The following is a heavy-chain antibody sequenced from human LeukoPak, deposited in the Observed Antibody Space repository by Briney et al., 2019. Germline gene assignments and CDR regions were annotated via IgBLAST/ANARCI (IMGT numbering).Heavy chain of an antibody. D-gene: IGHD3-22*01. V-gene: IGHV4-59*01. J-gene: IGHJ3*02. CDR1: GGSISSYY. Sequence: PSETLSLTYTVSGGSISSYYWSWIRQPPGKGLEWIGYIYYSGSTNYNPSLKSRVTISVDTSKNQFSLKLSSETAADTAVYYCARWYYYDSSGRDAFDIWGQGTMVTVSS. CDR2: IYYSGST. CDR3: ARWYYYDSSGRDAFDI.